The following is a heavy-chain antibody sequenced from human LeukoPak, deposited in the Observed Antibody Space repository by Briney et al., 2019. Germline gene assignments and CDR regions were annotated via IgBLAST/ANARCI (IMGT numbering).Heavy chain of an antibody. Sequence: SQTLSLTCAISGDSVSRNSAAWNWIRQSLSRGLEWLARANYRSKWYYDYAVSVKSRMSINTDTSKNQFTLQLNSVSPEDTAVYYCVGCSGGSCHSGAFEIWGQGTMVTVSS. V-gene: IGHV6-1*01. D-gene: IGHD2-15*01. CDR1: GDSVSRNSAA. CDR3: VGCSGGSCHSGAFEI. J-gene: IGHJ3*02. CDR2: ANYRSKWYY.